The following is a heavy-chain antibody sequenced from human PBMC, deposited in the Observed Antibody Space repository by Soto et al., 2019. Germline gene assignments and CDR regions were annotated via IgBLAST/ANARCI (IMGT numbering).Heavy chain of an antibody. CDR3: TREGGTADTVGELDY. CDR1: GFTFSTYW. Sequence: GGSLRLSCAASGFTFSTYWMTWVRQAPGKGLEWVGNINQDGSETYYVDSVRGRFTISRDNAKNALYLQMSSLRAEDTALYYCTREGGTADTVGELDYWGQATLVTVSS. D-gene: IGHD6-13*01. CDR2: INQDGSET. V-gene: IGHV3-7*05. J-gene: IGHJ4*02.